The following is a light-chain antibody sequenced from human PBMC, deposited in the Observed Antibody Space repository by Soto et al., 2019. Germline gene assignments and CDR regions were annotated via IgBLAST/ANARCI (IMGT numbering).Light chain of an antibody. Sequence: DIQMTQSPSSLSASVGDRVTITCRASQSITTYLNWYQQKPGKAPKLLMYAASSLHGGVPSKFSGSGYGTDFTLTISSLQPEDCATYYCQQRYFSPYTFGQGTKLEIK. CDR3: QQRYFSPYT. CDR1: QSITTY. CDR2: AAS. V-gene: IGKV1-39*01. J-gene: IGKJ2*01.